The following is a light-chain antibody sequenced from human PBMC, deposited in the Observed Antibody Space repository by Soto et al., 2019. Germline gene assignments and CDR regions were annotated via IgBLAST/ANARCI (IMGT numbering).Light chain of an antibody. CDR2: DAS. CDR1: QSVSSH. J-gene: IGKJ5*01. Sequence: EIVLTQSPATLSLSPGERGTLSCRASQSVSSHLAWYHQKPGQAPRLLIYDASKRPTGIPARFSGSGSGTDFTLTISSLEPEDSAVYYCQQRSDRLPITFGQGTRLEIK. CDR3: QQRSDRLPIT. V-gene: IGKV3-11*01.